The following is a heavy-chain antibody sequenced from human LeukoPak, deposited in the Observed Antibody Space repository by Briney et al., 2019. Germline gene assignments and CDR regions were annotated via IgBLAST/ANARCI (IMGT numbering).Heavy chain of an antibody. Sequence: PGRSLRLSCAASGFTFSSYAMHWVRQAPGKGLEWEAVISYDGSNKYYADSVKGRFTISRDNSKNTLYLQMNSLRAEDTAVYYCAKENALLWFGESMGYFDYWGQGTLVTVSS. D-gene: IGHD3-10*01. CDR3: AKENALLWFGESMGYFDY. CDR1: GFTFSSYA. V-gene: IGHV3-30*04. J-gene: IGHJ4*02. CDR2: ISYDGSNK.